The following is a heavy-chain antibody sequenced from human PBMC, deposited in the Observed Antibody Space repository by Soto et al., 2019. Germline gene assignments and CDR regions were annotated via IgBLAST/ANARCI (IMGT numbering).Heavy chain of an antibody. CDR1: GGSFSGYY. V-gene: IGHV4-34*01. J-gene: IGHJ3*02. CDR3: ARRLKADDILTGYYHDAFDI. Sequence: QVQLQQWGAGLLKPSETLSLTCAVYGGSFSGYYWSWIRQPPGKGLEWIGEINHSGSTNYNPSLKSRVTISVVTSKNQFSLMLRSVTAADTAVYYCARRLKADDILTGYYHDAFDIWGQGKMVTVSS. D-gene: IGHD3-9*01. CDR2: INHSGST.